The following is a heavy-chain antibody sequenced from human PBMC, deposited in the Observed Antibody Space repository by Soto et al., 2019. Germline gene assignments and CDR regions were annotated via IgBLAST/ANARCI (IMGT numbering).Heavy chain of an antibody. CDR3: ASPSYYDNSGWPTAFDI. Sequence: GGSLRLSCAASGFIFSNYAMHWVRQAPGKGLEWVALISYDGRNKYYADSVRGRFTISRDSSKNTMFLQMDSLRTEDTAVYYCASPSYYDNSGWPTAFDIWGQGTMVTVSS. J-gene: IGHJ3*02. D-gene: IGHD3-22*01. V-gene: IGHV3-30*04. CDR2: ISYDGRNK. CDR1: GFIFSNYA.